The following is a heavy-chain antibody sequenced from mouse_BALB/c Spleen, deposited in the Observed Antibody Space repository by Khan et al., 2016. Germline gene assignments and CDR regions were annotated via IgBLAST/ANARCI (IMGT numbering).Heavy chain of an antibody. CDR2: IFPSDSYT. J-gene: IGHJ3*01. V-gene: IGHV1-69*02. Sequence: QVQLQQSGAELVRPGASVKLSCKASGYTFTSYWINWMKQRPGQGLEWIGNIFPSDSYTNYNQKFKDKATLTVDKSSSTAYMQLSSPTSEVSAIYYCTRGESTMIRGFAYWGQATLVTVSA. D-gene: IGHD2-4*01. CDR1: GYTFTSYW. CDR3: TRGESTMIRGFAY.